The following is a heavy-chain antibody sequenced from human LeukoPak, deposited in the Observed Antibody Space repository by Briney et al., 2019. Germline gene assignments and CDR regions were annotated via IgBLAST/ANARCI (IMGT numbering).Heavy chain of an antibody. Sequence: GGSLSLSCAASGFTFSNYWMSWVRQAPGKGLEWVANIKEDGSEKYYVDSVKGRFTISRDDARNSLYLQMNSLRAEDTAVYYCASGRQLGYWGQGTLVTVSS. V-gene: IGHV3-7*01. CDR1: GFTFSNYW. J-gene: IGHJ4*02. CDR3: ASGRQLGY. D-gene: IGHD6-13*01. CDR2: IKEDGSEK.